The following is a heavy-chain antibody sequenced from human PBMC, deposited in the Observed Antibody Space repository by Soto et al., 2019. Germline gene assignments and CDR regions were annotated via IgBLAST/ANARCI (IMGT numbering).Heavy chain of an antibody. CDR3: ARELLWFEELGPLPYYMDV. Sequence: ASVKVSCKASGYTFTSYGISWVRQAPGQGLEWMGWISAYNGNTNYAQKLQGRVTMTTDTSTSTAYMELRSLRSDDTAVYYCARELLWFEELGPLPYYMDVWGKGTTVTVSS. J-gene: IGHJ6*03. CDR1: GYTFTSYG. D-gene: IGHD3-10*01. V-gene: IGHV1-18*01. CDR2: ISAYNGNT.